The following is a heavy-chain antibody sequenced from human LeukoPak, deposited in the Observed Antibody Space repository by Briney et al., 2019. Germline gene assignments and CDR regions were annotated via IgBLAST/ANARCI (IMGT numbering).Heavy chain of an antibody. Sequence: GGSLRLSCAASGFTFSSNYMSWVRQAPGKGLEWVSVIYSGGSTYYADSVKGRFTISRDNSKNTLYLQMNSLRAVDTAVYYCARDRGTAYFDYWGQGTLVTVSS. D-gene: IGHD1-7*01. CDR1: GFTFSSNY. CDR3: ARDRGTAYFDY. CDR2: IYSGGST. J-gene: IGHJ4*02. V-gene: IGHV3-53*01.